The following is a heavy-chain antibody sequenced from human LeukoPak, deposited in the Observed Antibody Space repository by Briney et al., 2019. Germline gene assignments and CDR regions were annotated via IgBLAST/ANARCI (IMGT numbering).Heavy chain of an antibody. CDR1: GGSISTSSYY. CDR3: ARLDSSGWYGVY. J-gene: IGHJ4*02. Sequence: PSETLSLTCTVSGGSISTSSYYWGGIRQPPGKGLEWIGTIFYSGSTYYNPSLKSRVTISVDTSKNQFSLKLSSVTAADTAVYYCARLDSSGWYGVYWGQGTLVTVSS. D-gene: IGHD6-19*01. CDR2: IFYSGST. V-gene: IGHV4-39*07.